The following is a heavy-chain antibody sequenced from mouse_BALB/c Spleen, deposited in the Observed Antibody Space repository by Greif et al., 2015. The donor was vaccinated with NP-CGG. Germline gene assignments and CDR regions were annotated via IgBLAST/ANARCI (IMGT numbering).Heavy chain of an antibody. CDR3: ARELGREGYFDY. CDR2: IWSGGST. Sequence: QVQLQQSGPGLVQPSQSLSITCTVSGFSLTSYGVHWVRQSPGKGLEWLGVIWSGGSTDDNAAFISRLSISKDNSKSXVFFKMNSLQADDTAIYYCARELGREGYFDYWGQGTTLTVSS. J-gene: IGHJ2*01. D-gene: IGHD4-1*01. CDR1: GFSLTSYG. V-gene: IGHV2-4-1*01.